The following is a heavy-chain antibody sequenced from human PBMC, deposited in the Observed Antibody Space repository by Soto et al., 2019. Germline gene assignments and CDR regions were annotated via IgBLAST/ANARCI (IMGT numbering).Heavy chain of an antibody. J-gene: IGHJ5*02. CDR3: AGTAGYCTGGRCYRGFDP. Sequence: QLQLQESGSGLVKPSQTLSLTCAVSGGSISSGGYSWSWIRQPPGKDLEWIGYIYHSGTTYYKPSLKSRVTISVDRPKNQFSLKLRSVTAADPAVYYCAGTAGYCTGGRCYRGFDPWGQGTLVTVSS. V-gene: IGHV4-30-2*01. D-gene: IGHD2-15*01. CDR1: GGSISSGGYS. CDR2: IYHSGTT.